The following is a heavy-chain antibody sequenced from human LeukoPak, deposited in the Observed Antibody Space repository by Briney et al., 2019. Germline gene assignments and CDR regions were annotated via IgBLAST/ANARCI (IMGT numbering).Heavy chain of an antibody. CDR3: ASSVGQQGLLWYYGMDV. Sequence: ASVTVSCKASGGTFSRYAISWVRQAPGQGLEWMGGIIPIFGTANYAQKFQGRVTITADESTNTAYTELSSLRSEDTAVYYCASSVGQQGLLWYYGMDVWGQGTTVTVSS. V-gene: IGHV1-69*01. CDR2: IIPIFGTA. CDR1: GGTFSRYA. J-gene: IGHJ6*02. D-gene: IGHD4-23*01.